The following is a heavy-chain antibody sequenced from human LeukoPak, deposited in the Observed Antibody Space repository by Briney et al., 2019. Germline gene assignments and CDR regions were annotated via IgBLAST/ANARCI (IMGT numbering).Heavy chain of an antibody. CDR2: IYYSGST. CDR3: ARDQRDGYSDY. D-gene: IGHD5-24*01. J-gene: IGHJ4*02. V-gene: IGHV4-39*07. CDR1: GGSISSSSYY. Sequence: SETLSLTCTVSGGSISSSSYYWGWIRQPPGKGLEWIGSIYYSGSTYYNPSLKSRVTISVDTSKNQFSLKLSSVTAADTAVYYCARDQRDGYSDYWGQGTLVTVSS.